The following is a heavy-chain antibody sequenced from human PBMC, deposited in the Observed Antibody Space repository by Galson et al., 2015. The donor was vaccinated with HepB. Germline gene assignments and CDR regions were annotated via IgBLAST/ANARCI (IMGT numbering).Heavy chain of an antibody. D-gene: IGHD6-19*01. V-gene: IGHV4-59*01. J-gene: IGHJ3*02. Sequence: TLSLTCTVSGGSISSYYWSWIRQPPGKGLEWIGYIYYSGSTNYNPSLKSRVTISVDTSKNQFSLKLSSVTAADTAVYYCARVHSGWYGDAFDIWGQGTMVTVSS. CDR2: IYYSGST. CDR1: GGSISSYY. CDR3: ARVHSGWYGDAFDI.